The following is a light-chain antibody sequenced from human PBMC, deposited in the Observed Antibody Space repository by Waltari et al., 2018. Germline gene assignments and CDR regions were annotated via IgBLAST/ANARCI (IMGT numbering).Light chain of an antibody. J-gene: IGLJ2*01. CDR1: SSDVGGYNY. CDR2: DVS. CDR3: SSYTSSSTAV. Sequence: QSALTQPASVSGSPGQSITIPCTGTSSDVGGYNYVPWYQQHPGKAPKLMIYDVSNRPSGVSNRFSGSKSGNTASLTISGLQAEDEAEYYCSSYTSSSTAVFGGGTKVTVL. V-gene: IGLV2-14*01.